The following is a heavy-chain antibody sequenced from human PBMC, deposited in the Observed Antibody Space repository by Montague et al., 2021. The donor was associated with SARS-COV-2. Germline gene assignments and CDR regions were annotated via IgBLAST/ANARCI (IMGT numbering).Heavy chain of an antibody. J-gene: IGHJ3*02. CDR2: INHSGST. CDR1: GGSFSGYY. V-gene: IGHV4-34*01. D-gene: IGHD4-23*01. Sequence: SETLSLTCAVYGGSFSGYYWSWIRQPPRKGLEWIGEINHSGSTNYNPSLKSRVTISVDTSKNQFSLKLSSVTAADTAVYYCARLRMTTVEKGAFDIWGQGTMVTVSS. CDR3: ARLRMTTVEKGAFDI.